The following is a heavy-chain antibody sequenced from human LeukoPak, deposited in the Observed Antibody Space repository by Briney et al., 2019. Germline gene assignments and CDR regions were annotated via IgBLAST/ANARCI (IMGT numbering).Heavy chain of an antibody. V-gene: IGHV4-31*03. CDR1: GGSISSGNYY. J-gene: IGHJ4*02. Sequence: SETLSLTCTVSGGSISSGNYYWSWIRQHPGKGLQWIGYIYYSGNTYYNPSLKSRVAISVDTSKNQFSLKLSSVTAADTAVYYCARDSSGYYSGDDYYFDYWGQGTLVTVSS. D-gene: IGHD3-22*01. CDR2: IYYSGNT. CDR3: ARDSSGYYSGDDYYFDY.